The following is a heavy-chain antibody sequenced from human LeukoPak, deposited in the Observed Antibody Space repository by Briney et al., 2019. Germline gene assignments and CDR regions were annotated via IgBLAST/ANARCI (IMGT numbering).Heavy chain of an antibody. CDR2: INHSGST. V-gene: IGHV4-34*01. D-gene: IGHD6-19*01. CDR1: GGSFSGYY. Sequence: PSETLSLTCAVYGGSFSGYYWSWIRQPPGKGLDWIGEINHSGSTNHNPSLKSRVTISVDTSKNQFSLKLSSVTAADTAVYYCARGGPVAGILYYFDYWGQGTLVTVSS. J-gene: IGHJ4*02. CDR3: ARGGPVAGILYYFDY.